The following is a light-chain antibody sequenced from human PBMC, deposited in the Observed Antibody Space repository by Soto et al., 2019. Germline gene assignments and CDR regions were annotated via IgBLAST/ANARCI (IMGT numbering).Light chain of an antibody. Sequence: QAVVTQPPSATGTPGQRVTISCSGSNSNIGSNTVNWYQQLPGTAPKLLIYSNNQRPSGVPDRFSGSKSGTSASLAISGLQSEDEADYYCAAWDDRVNDYVFGTGTKLTVL. V-gene: IGLV1-44*01. CDR2: SNN. CDR1: NSNIGSNT. J-gene: IGLJ1*01. CDR3: AAWDDRVNDYV.